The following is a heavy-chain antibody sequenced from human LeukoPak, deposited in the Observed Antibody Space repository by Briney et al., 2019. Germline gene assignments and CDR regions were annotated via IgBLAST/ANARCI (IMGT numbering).Heavy chain of an antibody. CDR1: GYTFTGYY. D-gene: IGHD3-10*01. J-gene: IGHJ4*02. Sequence: EASVKVSCKASGYTFTGYYMHWVRQAPGQGLEWMGWINPNSGGTNYAQKFQGRVTMTRDTSISTAYMELSRLRSDDTAVYYCARDIKLYGSGMGFDYWGQGTLVTVSS. V-gene: IGHV1-2*02. CDR2: INPNSGGT. CDR3: ARDIKLYGSGMGFDY.